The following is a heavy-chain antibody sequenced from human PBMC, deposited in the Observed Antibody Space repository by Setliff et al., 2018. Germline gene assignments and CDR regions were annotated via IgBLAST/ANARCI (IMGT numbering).Heavy chain of an antibody. J-gene: IGHJ5*02. CDR3: ARDTSSDWAAWFDP. V-gene: IGHV4-39*07. D-gene: IGHD6-19*01. CDR2: IYYSGST. Sequence: SETLSLTCTVSGGSVSDSTYYWGWVRQPPGKGLEWIGSIYYSGSTYYNPSLRSRVTISVDTSKNQFSLKLTSVTAADTAMYYCARDTSSDWAAWFDPWSQGILVTSPQ. CDR1: GGSVSDSTYY.